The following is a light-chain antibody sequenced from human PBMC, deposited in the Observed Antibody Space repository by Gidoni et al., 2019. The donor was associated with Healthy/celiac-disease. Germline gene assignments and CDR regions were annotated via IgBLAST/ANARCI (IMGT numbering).Light chain of an antibody. Sequence: DIQMTQSPSSLSASVGDRVTITCRASQSISSYLNWYQQKPGKAPTLLIYAASSLQSGVPSRFSGSGSATEFTLTISSLQPEDYITYYCQQSYSTPPYTFGRGTKLEIK. J-gene: IGKJ2*01. V-gene: IGKV1-39*01. CDR3: QQSYSTPPYT. CDR1: QSISSY. CDR2: AAS.